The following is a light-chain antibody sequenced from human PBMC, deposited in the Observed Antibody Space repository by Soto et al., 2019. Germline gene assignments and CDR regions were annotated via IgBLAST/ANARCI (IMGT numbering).Light chain of an antibody. V-gene: IGKV1-27*01. CDR2: ATS. J-gene: IGKJ4*01. Sequence: DVQMTQSPSSLSAFVGDRVTITCRASQGIAPYLAWFQQKPGKVPKLLIYATSTLQSGVPSRFSGSGSGTDFTLTISSLQPEDVANYYCQKYNSAPLTFGGGTKVDIK. CDR3: QKYNSAPLT. CDR1: QGIAPY.